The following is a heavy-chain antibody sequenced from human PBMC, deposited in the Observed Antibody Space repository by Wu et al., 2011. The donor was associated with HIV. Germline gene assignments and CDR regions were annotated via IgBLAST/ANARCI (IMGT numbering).Heavy chain of an antibody. D-gene: IGHD1-1*01. V-gene: IGHV1-18*01. Sequence: QVQLVQSGPEVKKPGASVKVSCKASGYTFTGHGISWVRQAPGQGLEWMGWIGTSNGVTNYAPKLQGRVTMSTDTSTSTTYMELRSLRSDDTAVYYCVRNKLKLEIYTFDIWGQGTMVTVSS. CDR1: GYTFTGHG. CDR2: IGTSNGVT. J-gene: IGHJ3*02. CDR3: VRNKLKLEIYTFDI.